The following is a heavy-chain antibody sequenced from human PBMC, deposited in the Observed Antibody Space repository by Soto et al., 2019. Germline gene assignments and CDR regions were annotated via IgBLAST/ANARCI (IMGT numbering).Heavy chain of an antibody. Sequence: PSETLSLTCTVSGGSISSGGYYWSWSRQHPGKGLEWIGYIYYSGSTYYNPSLKSRVTISVETSKNQFSLKLSSVTAADTAVYYCARDRSGSSLGYWGEGTLVTVSA. CDR1: GGSISSGGYY. CDR2: IYYSGST. D-gene: IGHD1-26*01. V-gene: IGHV4-31*03. J-gene: IGHJ4*02. CDR3: ARDRSGSSLGY.